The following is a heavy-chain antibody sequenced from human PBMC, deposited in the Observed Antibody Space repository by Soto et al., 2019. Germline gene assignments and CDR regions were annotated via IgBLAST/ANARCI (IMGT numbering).Heavy chain of an antibody. J-gene: IGHJ6*02. CDR1: GYTFTSYG. CDR2: ISAYNGNT. Sequence: GASLKVSCKSSGYTFTSYGISWVRQAPGQGLEWMGWISAYNGNTNYAQKLQGRVTMTTDTSTSTAYMELGSLRSDDTAVYYCARSPCGGDCYTTYGMDVWGQGTTVTVSS. CDR3: ARSPCGGDCYTTYGMDV. D-gene: IGHD2-21*02. V-gene: IGHV1-18*01.